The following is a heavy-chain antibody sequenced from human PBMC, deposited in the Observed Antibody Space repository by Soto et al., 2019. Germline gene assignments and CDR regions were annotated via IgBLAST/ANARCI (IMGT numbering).Heavy chain of an antibody. J-gene: IGHJ5*02. CDR2: ISGSGGST. Sequence: GGSLRLSCAASGFTFSSYAMSWVRQAPGKGLEWVSAISGSGGSTYYADAVKGRFTISRDNSKNTLYLQMNSLRAEDTAVYYCAKGPVATTENWFDPWGQGTLVTVSS. CDR3: AKGPVATTENWFDP. CDR1: GFTFSSYA. D-gene: IGHD5-12*01. V-gene: IGHV3-23*01.